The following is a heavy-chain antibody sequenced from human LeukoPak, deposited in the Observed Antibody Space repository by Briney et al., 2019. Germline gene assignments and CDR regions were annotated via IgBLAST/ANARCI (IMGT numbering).Heavy chain of an antibody. Sequence: GDSLNISCQVSGYSFTTYWIVWVRHIPGKGLEWMGIIYPGDSDTIYTPSFKGQVTISAHKSIRTPYLQWSTENPSHTPIYYCARLLDCSSSSCYPFDYWGQGTLVTVSS. CDR1: GYSFTTYW. CDR2: IYPGDSDT. D-gene: IGHD2-15*01. J-gene: IGHJ4*02. V-gene: IGHV5-51*01. CDR3: ARLLDCSSSSCYPFDY.